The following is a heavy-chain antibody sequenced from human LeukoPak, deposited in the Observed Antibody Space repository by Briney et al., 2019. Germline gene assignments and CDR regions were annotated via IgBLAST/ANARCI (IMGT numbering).Heavy chain of an antibody. J-gene: IGHJ4*02. CDR3: ARDISARYDY. D-gene: IGHD1-14*01. CDR1: NYCISSGYY. V-gene: IGHV4-38-2*02. Sequence: SETLSLTCTVSNYCISSGYYWGWFRQPPGKGLEWIGSMHHSGSTYQTPSLKSRVTMSVDTSKNQFSLRLSSVTAADTAVYYCARDISARYDYWGQGALVTVSS. CDR2: MHHSGST.